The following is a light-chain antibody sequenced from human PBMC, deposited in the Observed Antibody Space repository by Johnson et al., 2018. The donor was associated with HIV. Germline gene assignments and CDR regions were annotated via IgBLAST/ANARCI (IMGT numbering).Light chain of an antibody. CDR3: GTWDSSLSVFV. J-gene: IGLJ1*01. Sequence: QSVLTQPPSVSAAPGQKVTISCSGSSSNIGINYVSWFQQLPGTAPKLLIYDNDKRPSGIPDRFSGSKSGTSATLGITGLQTGDEADYYCGTWDSSLSVFVFGTGTKVTVL. CDR2: DND. CDR1: SSNIGINY. V-gene: IGLV1-51*01.